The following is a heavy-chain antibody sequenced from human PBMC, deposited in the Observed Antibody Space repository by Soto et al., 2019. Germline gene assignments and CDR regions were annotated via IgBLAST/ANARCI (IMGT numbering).Heavy chain of an antibody. J-gene: IGHJ3*02. V-gene: IGHV3-23*01. CDR2: ISGSGGST. D-gene: IGHD4-17*01. Sequence: PGGSLRLCCAASGFSVSSDAMGWVRQAPGKGLEWVSAISGSGGSTYYADSVKGRFTISRDNSKNTLYLQMNSLRAEDTAVYYCAKGAGTYDYDAFDIWGQGTMVTVSS. CDR3: AKGAGTYDYDAFDI. CDR1: GFSVSSDA.